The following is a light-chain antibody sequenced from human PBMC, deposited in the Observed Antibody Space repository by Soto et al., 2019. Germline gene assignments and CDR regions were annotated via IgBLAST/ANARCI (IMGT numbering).Light chain of an antibody. CDR2: DVS. CDR1: SSDVGGYNY. J-gene: IGLJ2*01. CDR3: SSYTSSSTPVV. Sequence: QSALTPPASVSGSPGQSITISCTGTSSDVGGYNYVSWYQQHPGKAPKLMIYDVSNRPSGVSNRFSGSKSGNTASLTISGLQAEDAADYYCSSYTSSSTPVVFGGGTKLTVL. V-gene: IGLV2-14*01.